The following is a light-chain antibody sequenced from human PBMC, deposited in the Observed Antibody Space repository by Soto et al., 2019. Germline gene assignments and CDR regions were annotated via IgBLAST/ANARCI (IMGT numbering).Light chain of an antibody. CDR1: TGAVTSGHY. V-gene: IGLV7-46*01. CDR3: LLSYSGARIYV. CDR2: DTS. Sequence: QAVVTQEHSLTVSPGGTVTLTCGSSTGAVTSGHYPYWFQQKPGQAPRTLIYDTSNKHSWTPARFSGSLLGGKAALTLSGAQPEDEAEYYCLLSYSGARIYVFGGGTQLTVL. J-gene: IGLJ7*01.